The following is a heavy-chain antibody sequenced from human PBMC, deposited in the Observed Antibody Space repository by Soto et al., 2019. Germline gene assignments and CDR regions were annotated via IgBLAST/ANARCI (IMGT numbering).Heavy chain of an antibody. CDR2: ISGSGGST. Sequence: EVQLLGSGGGLVQPGGSLRLSCAASGFTFSSYVMSWVRQAPGKGLEWVSAISGSGGSTYYADSVKGRFTISRDNSKNTLYLQMNSLRAEDTAVYYCAKDRDDFWSGPPGSYYYYYGMDVWGQGTTVTVSS. CDR1: GFTFSSYV. J-gene: IGHJ6*02. V-gene: IGHV3-23*01. CDR3: AKDRDDFWSGPPGSYYYYYGMDV. D-gene: IGHD3-3*01.